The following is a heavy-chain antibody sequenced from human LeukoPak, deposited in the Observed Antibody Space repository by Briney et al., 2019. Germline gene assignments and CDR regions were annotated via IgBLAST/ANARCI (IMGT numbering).Heavy chain of an antibody. CDR2: ISGSGGNT. CDR3: AKDNGAAAASDY. D-gene: IGHD6-13*01. J-gene: IGHJ4*02. Sequence: GGSLRLSCAASGFTFNSYVMSWVRQAPGKGLEWVSVISGSGGNTYYADSVKGRLTISRDNSKNTLYLQMNSLRAEDTAVYYCAKDNGAAAASDYWGQGTLVTVSS. CDR1: GFTFNSYV. V-gene: IGHV3-23*01.